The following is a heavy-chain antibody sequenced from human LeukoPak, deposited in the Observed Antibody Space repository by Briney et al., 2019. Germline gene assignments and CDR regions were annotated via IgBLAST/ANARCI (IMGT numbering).Heavy chain of an antibody. CDR2: IYHSGST. Sequence: SETLSLTCAVSGGSISSSNWWSWVRQPPGKGLEWIGEIYHSGSTNYNPSLKSRVTISVDTSKNQFSLKLSSVTAADTAVYYCARKGRAVAGFGHYYYYMDVWGKGTTVTVSS. CDR3: ARKGRAVAGFGHYYYYMDV. D-gene: IGHD6-19*01. CDR1: GGSISSSNW. V-gene: IGHV4-4*02. J-gene: IGHJ6*03.